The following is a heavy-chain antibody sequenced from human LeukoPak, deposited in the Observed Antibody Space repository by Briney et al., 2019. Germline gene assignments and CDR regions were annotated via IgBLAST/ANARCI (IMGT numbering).Heavy chain of an antibody. CDR2: VNSYSGHT. CDR1: GYIFTSYN. CDR3: VRVPKAPAAVDH. V-gene: IGHV1-18*01. D-gene: IGHD6-19*01. J-gene: IGHJ4*02. Sequence: ASVKVSCKASGYIFTSYNIGWVRQAPGQGLEWMGWVNSYSGHTNLAQNLQGRVTMTTDTSTSTAYMEMRSLKSDDTAMFYCVRVPKAPAAVDHWGQGTLVTVPS.